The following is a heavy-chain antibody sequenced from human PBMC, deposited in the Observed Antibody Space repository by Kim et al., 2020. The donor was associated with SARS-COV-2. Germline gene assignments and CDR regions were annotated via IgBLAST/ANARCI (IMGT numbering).Heavy chain of an antibody. CDR3: VRGGGQFDY. CDR1: GGSITHYY. V-gene: IGHV4-59*13. D-gene: IGHD3-16*01. CDR2: IYYSGTT. Sequence: SETLSLTCSVPGGSITHYYWRWIRQSPEKGLEWIGYIYYSGTTNNNPSLKSRVTISVDTSKSQFSLKLTSVTAADTAVYYCVRGGGQFDYWGQGSMVTASS. J-gene: IGHJ4*02.